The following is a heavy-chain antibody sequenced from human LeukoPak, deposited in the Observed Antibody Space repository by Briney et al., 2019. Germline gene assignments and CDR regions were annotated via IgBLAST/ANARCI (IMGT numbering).Heavy chain of an antibody. CDR3: ARVEVQPRRLYYYMDV. Sequence: ASVKVSCKASGYTFSSYGIGWVRQAPGQGLEWMGWISADNTKSNVAQKLQDRVAMTTDTSTNTAYMELRSLGSDDTAVYYCARVEVQPRRLYYYMDVWGKGTTVTISS. V-gene: IGHV1-18*01. CDR2: ISADNTKS. CDR1: GYTFSSYG. J-gene: IGHJ6*03. D-gene: IGHD3-16*01.